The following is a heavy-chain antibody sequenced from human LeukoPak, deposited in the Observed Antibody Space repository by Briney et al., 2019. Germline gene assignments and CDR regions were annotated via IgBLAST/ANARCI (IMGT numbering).Heavy chain of an antibody. V-gene: IGHV1-46*01. Sequence: ASGKIACKSFGFTFTNYLLHWVRQGPGQGLEWVGRIAPSVDTTNYAQKFRGRVTMTRDTSTSTVYMELSSLRSAETAIYYCVREESGGYFDYWGQGTLVTVSS. J-gene: IGHJ4*02. CDR2: IAPSVDTT. CDR3: VREESGGYFDY. CDR1: GFTFTNYL. D-gene: IGHD2-8*02.